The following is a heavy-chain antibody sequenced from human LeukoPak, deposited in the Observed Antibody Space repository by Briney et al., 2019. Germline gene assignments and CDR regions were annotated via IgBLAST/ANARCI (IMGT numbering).Heavy chain of an antibody. Sequence: SETLSLTCTVSGGSISSSSYYWSWIRQPPGKGLEWIGYIYYSGSTNYNPSLKSRVTISVDTSKNQFSLRLSSVTAADTAVYYCARVTGYMTEDYFDYWGQGTLITVSS. V-gene: IGHV4-61*01. CDR2: IYYSGST. J-gene: IGHJ4*02. CDR1: GGSISSSSYY. D-gene: IGHD6-13*01. CDR3: ARVTGYMTEDYFDY.